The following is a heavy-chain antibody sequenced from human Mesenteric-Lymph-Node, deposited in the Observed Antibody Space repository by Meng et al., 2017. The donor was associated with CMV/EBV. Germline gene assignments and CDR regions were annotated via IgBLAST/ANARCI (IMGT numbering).Heavy chain of an antibody. CDR2: IFYGGST. D-gene: IGHD3-9*01. Sequence: SETLSLTCTVSGGSISSYYWTWIRQPPGKGLEYIGYIFYGGSTDYNPSLKSRVTISLDTSKNQFSLKLYSLTAADTAVYYCARGEEAYYDILTWGQGTLVTVSS. V-gene: IGHV4-59*01. CDR1: GGSISSYY. J-gene: IGHJ4*02. CDR3: ARGEEAYYDILT.